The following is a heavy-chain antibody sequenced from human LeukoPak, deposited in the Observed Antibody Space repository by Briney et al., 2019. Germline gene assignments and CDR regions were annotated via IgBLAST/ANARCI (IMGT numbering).Heavy chain of an antibody. CDR1: GFTFDDYA. CDR3: AKDISPRRGPLYYYGMGV. CDR2: ISWNSGSI. J-gene: IGHJ6*02. Sequence: SLRLSCAASGFTFDDYAMHWVRQAPGKGLEWVSGISWNSGSIGYADSVKGRFTISRDNAKNSLYLQMNSLRAEDTALYYCAKDISPRRGPLYYYGMGVWGQGTTVTVSS. V-gene: IGHV3-9*01.